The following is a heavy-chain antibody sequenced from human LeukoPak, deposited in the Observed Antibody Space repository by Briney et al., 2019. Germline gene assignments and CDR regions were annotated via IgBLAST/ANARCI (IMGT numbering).Heavy chain of an antibody. CDR3: ARGRGITMVRGVTYFDY. J-gene: IGHJ4*02. CDR1: GGSFSGYY. D-gene: IGHD3-10*01. Sequence: SETLSLTCAVYGGSFSGYYWSWIRQPPGKGLEWIGEINHSGSTNYNPSLKSRVTISVDTSKNQFSPKLSSVTAADTAVYYCARGRGITMVRGVTYFDYWGQGTLVTVSS. CDR2: INHSGST. V-gene: IGHV4-34*01.